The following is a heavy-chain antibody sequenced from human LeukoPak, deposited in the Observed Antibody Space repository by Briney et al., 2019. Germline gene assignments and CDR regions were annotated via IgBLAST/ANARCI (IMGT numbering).Heavy chain of an antibody. V-gene: IGHV4-59*01. D-gene: IGHD1-7*01. CDR3: AKRRGLELTYYYHMDV. CDR1: GGSISSYY. Sequence: SETLSLTCTVSGGSISSYYWSWIQQPPGKGLEWIGYIYYSGSTNYNPSLKSRVTISVDTSKNQFSLKLSSVTAADTAVYYCAKRRGLELTYYYHMDVWGKGTTVTVSS. J-gene: IGHJ6*03. CDR2: IYYSGST.